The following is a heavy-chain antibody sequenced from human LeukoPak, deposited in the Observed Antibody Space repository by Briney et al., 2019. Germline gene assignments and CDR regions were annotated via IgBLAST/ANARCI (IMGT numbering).Heavy chain of an antibody. V-gene: IGHV3-23*01. CDR3: AKDSRYTPYDFWSGYTIDY. Sequence: GGSLRLSCAASGFTFSSYAMSWVRQAPGKGLEWVSAISGSGGSTYYADSVKGRFTISRDNSKNTLYLQMNSLRAEDTAVYYCAKDSRYTPYDFWSGYTIDYWGQGTLVTVSS. D-gene: IGHD3-3*01. J-gene: IGHJ4*02. CDR1: GFTFSSYA. CDR2: ISGSGGST.